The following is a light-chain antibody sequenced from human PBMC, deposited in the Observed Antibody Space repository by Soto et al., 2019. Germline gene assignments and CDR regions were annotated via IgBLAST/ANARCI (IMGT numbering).Light chain of an antibody. CDR2: GAS. V-gene: IGKV3-20*01. CDR3: QHYGSSPTWT. CDR1: QSVSSSY. J-gene: IGKJ1*01. Sequence: IVLTQSPGTLSLSPGERATLSCRASQSVSSSYLAWYQQKPGQAPRLLIYGASSRATGIPERFSGIGSGTEFTLTISRLEPEDFAVYYCQHYGSSPTWTFGQGTKVDIK.